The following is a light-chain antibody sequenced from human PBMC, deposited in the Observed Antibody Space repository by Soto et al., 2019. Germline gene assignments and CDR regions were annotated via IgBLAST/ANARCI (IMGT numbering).Light chain of an antibody. CDR2: EDN. CDR1: SGSIASNY. Sequence: NFMLTQPHSVSESPGKTVTISCTRSSGSIASNYVQWYQQRPGSAPTTVIYEDNQRPSGVPDRFSGSIDSSSNSASLTISGLKTEDEADYYCQSYDSSNPWVFGGETKLPVL. J-gene: IGLJ3*02. CDR3: QSYDSSNPWV. V-gene: IGLV6-57*03.